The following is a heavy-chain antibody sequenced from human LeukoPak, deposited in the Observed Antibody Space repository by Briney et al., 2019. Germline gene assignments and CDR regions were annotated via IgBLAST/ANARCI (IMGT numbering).Heavy chain of an antibody. CDR2: IYPGDSDT. CDR1: GYSFTSYW. Sequence: GESLKISCKGSGYSFTSYWIGWVRQMPGKGLEWMGIIYPGDSDTRYSPSFQGQVTISADKSISTAYLQWSSLKASDTAMYYCARSTMMRIGYDFGHAFDIWGQGTTVTVSS. CDR3: ARSTMMRIGYDFGHAFDI. V-gene: IGHV5-51*01. D-gene: IGHD5-12*01. J-gene: IGHJ3*02.